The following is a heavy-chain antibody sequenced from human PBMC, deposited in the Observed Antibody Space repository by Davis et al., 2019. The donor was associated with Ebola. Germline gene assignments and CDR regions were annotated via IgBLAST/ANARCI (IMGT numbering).Heavy chain of an antibody. CDR2: ISAYNGNT. CDR1: GYTFTSYG. CDR3: ARTPSMVRGFGNWFDS. D-gene: IGHD3-10*01. Sequence: AASVKVSCKASGYTFTSYGISWVRQAPGQGLEWMGWISAYNGNTNYAQKLQGRVTMTTDTSPSTAYMELRSLRSGDTAVDYCARTPSMVRGFGNWFDSWGQGTLVTVSS. V-gene: IGHV1-18*04. J-gene: IGHJ5*01.